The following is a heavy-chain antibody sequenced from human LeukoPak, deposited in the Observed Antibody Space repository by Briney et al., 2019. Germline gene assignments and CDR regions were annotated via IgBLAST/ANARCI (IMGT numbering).Heavy chain of an antibody. CDR1: GYTFTCYY. V-gene: IGHV1-69*13. CDR2: IIPIFGTA. Sequence: GASVKVSCKASGYTFTCYYMHWVRQAPGQGLEWMGGIIPIFGTANYAQKFQGRVTITADESTSTAYMELSSLRSEDTAVYYCARSKNIVATRVMYYYYCYGMDVWGKGTTVTVSS. J-gene: IGHJ6*04. CDR3: ARSKNIVATRVMYYYYCYGMDV. D-gene: IGHD5-12*01.